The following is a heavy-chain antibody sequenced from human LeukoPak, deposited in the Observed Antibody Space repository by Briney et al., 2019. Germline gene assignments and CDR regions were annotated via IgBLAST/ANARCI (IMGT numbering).Heavy chain of an antibody. CDR1: GYTFTSYY. V-gene: IGHV1-46*01. Sequence: GASVKVSCKASGYTFTSYYMHWVRRAPGQGLEWMGIINPSGGSTSYAQKFQGRVTITTDESTSTAYMELSSLRSEDTAVYYCARAGSYYFVSWFDPWGQGTLVTVSS. J-gene: IGHJ5*02. CDR3: ARAGSYYFVSWFDP. D-gene: IGHD1-26*01. CDR2: INPSGGST.